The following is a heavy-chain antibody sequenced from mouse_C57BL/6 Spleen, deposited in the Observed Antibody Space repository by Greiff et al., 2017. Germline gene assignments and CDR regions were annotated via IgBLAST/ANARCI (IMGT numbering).Heavy chain of an antibody. Sequence: VQLQQSGAELVKPGASVKISCKASGYAFSSYWMTWVKQRPGQGLEWIGKIYPGDGDTNYNGKFKGKATLTADKSSSTAYMQLSSLTSEDSAIYFCARKTTGTLYYFDDWGQGTTLTVSS. J-gene: IGHJ2*01. D-gene: IGHD2-12*01. CDR3: ARKTTGTLYYFDD. CDR2: IYPGDGDT. CDR1: GYAFSSYW. V-gene: IGHV1-80*01.